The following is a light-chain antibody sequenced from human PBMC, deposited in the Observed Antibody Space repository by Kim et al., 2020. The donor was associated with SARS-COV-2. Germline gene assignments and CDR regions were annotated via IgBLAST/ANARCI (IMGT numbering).Light chain of an antibody. CDR2: GAS. J-gene: IGKJ1*01. Sequence: PGERATLSCRASQSVGSNFLAWYQQKPGQAPRLLIYGASSRATGIPDRFSGSGSGTDFALTISRLEPEDFAVYYCQQYGSLPKTFGQGTKV. V-gene: IGKV3-20*01. CDR3: QQYGSLPKT. CDR1: QSVGSNF.